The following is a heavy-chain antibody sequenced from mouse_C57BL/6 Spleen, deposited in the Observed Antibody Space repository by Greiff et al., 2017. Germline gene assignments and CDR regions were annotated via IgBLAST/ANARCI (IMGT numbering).Heavy chain of an antibody. V-gene: IGHV1-66*01. Sequence: QVQLKQSGPELVKPGASVKISCKASGYSFTSYYIHWVKQRPGQGLEWIGWIYPGSGNTKYNEKFKGKATLTADTSSSTAYMQLSSLTSEDSAVYYCARSDGNYNYAMDYWGQGTSVTVSS. J-gene: IGHJ4*01. CDR1: GYSFTSYY. D-gene: IGHD2-1*01. CDR3: ARSDGNYNYAMDY. CDR2: IYPGSGNT.